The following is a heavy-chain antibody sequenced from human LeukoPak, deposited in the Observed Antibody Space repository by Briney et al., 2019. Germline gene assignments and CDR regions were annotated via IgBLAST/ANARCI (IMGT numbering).Heavy chain of an antibody. Sequence: SETLSLTCAVSGYSISSGYYWGWIRQPPGKGLEWIGSIYHSGSTYYSPSLKSRVTISVDTSKNQFSLKLSSVTAADTAVYYCARAGLLWFGEFRPELDYWGQGTLVTVSS. J-gene: IGHJ4*02. CDR1: GYSISSGYY. V-gene: IGHV4-38-2*01. CDR3: ARAGLLWFGEFRPELDY. D-gene: IGHD3-10*01. CDR2: IYHSGST.